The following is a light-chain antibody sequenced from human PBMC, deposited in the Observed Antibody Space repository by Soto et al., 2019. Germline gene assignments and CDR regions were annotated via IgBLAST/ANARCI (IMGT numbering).Light chain of an antibody. V-gene: IGKV3-15*01. CDR1: QSVSSD. CDR3: QQYNNSRT. Sequence: EIVLTQSPATLSVSPGERATLSCRASQSVSSDLAWYQPQPCHAPRLLIYGASTRATGIPARFSGSGSGTEFTLTIRSLKSEDFAVDYCQQYNNSRTFGQGTKVDIK. J-gene: IGKJ1*01. CDR2: GAS.